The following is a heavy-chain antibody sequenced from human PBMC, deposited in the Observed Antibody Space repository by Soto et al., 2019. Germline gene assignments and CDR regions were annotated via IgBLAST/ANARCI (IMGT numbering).Heavy chain of an antibody. D-gene: IGHD4-17*01. CDR1: GFSLSTSGVG. V-gene: IGHV2-5*02. Sequence: QITLKESGPTLVKPTQTLTLTCTFSGFSLSTSGVGVGWIRQPPGKALEWLALIYWDDDKRYSPSLKSRLTITQDTSKNQVVLTMTNMDPVDTATYYCAQSHPTVVTGGVDYWGQGTLVTVSS. J-gene: IGHJ4*02. CDR3: AQSHPTVVTGGVDY. CDR2: IYWDDDK.